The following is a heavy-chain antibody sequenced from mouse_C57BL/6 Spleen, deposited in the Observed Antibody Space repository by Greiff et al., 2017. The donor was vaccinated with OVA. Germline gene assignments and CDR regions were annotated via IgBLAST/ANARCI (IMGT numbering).Heavy chain of an antibody. V-gene: IGHV3-1*01. Sequence: EVQLVESGPGMVKPSQSLSLTCTVTGYSITSGYDWHWIRHFPGNKLEWMGYISYSGSTNYNPSLKSRISITHDTSKNHFFLKLNSVTTEDTATYYCARDEVGPFAYWGQGTLVTVSA. CDR3: ARDEVGPFAY. CDR2: ISYSGST. J-gene: IGHJ3*01. CDR1: GYSITSGYD. D-gene: IGHD1-3*01.